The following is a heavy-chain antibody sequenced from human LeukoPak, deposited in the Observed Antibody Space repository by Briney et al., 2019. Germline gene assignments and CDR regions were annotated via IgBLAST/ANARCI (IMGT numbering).Heavy chain of an antibody. J-gene: IGHJ4*02. Sequence: GGSLRLSCAASGFTFSSYEMNWVRQAPGKGLEWVSYISSSGSTIYYADSVKGRFTISRDNAKNSLYLQMNSLRAEDTAVYYCARRSAMVRGPDYWGQGTLVTVSS. D-gene: IGHD3-10*01. CDR1: GFTFSSYE. CDR2: ISSSGSTI. CDR3: ARRSAMVRGPDY. V-gene: IGHV3-48*03.